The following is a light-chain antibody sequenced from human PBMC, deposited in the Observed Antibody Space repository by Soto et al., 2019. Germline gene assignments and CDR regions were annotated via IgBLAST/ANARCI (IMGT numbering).Light chain of an antibody. V-gene: IGLV2-14*01. CDR1: SSDVGGYNY. Sequence: QSVLTQPASVSGSPGQSITISCTGTSSDVGGYNYVSWYQQHPGKAPELMVCDVSNRPSGVSNGFSGSKSGNTASLAIAGLRAEDEDDYYFSSYRSSSTLVFGGGTKLTVL. CDR3: SSYRSSSTLV. CDR2: DVS. J-gene: IGLJ2*01.